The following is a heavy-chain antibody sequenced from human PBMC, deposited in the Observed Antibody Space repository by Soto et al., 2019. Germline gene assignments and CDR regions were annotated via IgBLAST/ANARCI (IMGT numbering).Heavy chain of an antibody. J-gene: IGHJ6*02. V-gene: IGHV3-66*01. CDR3: ARAVYYYYGMDV. CDR2: IYSGGST. Sequence: EVQLVESGGGLVQPGGSLRLSCAASGFTVSSNYMSWVCQAPGKGLEWVSVIYSGGSTYYADSVKGRFTISRDNSKNTLYLQMNSLRAEDTAVYYCARAVYYYYGMDVWGQGTTVTVSS. CDR1: GFTVSSNY.